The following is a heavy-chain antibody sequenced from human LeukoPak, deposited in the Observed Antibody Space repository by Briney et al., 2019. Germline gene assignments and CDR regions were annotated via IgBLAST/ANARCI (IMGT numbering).Heavy chain of an antibody. CDR2: ISYDGLDE. CDR3: AKAHEPYRDYAANWFDP. CDR1: GFTFSTYA. D-gene: IGHD4-17*01. Sequence: GGSLRLSCAASGFTFSTYAMHWVRQAPGKGLERVAVISYDGLDEYYADSVKGRFTISRDTSENTVYLQMNSLSSEDTAVYFCAKAHEPYRDYAANWFDPSGQGTLVTVSS. V-gene: IGHV3-30*18. J-gene: IGHJ5*02.